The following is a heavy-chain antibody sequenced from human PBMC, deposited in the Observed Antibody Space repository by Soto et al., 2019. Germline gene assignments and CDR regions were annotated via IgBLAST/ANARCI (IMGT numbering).Heavy chain of an antibody. J-gene: IGHJ4*02. CDR2: ISSSSSYI. V-gene: IGHV3-21*01. D-gene: IGHD5-18*01. CDR1: GFTFSSYS. CDR3: ARDQPGVSYGCGLGY. Sequence: EVQLVESGGGLVKPGGSLRLSCAASGFTFSSYSMNWVRQAPGKGLEWVSSISSSSSYIYYADSVKGRFTISRDNDKNTMFLQMSSMRGEDTAVYCCARDQPGVSYGCGLGYWGQGTLVTVSS.